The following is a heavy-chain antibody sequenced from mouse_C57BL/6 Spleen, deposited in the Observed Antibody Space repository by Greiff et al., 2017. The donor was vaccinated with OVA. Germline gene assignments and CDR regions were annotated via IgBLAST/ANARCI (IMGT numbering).Heavy chain of an antibody. CDR2: IYPGGGYT. Sequence: QVQLQQSGAELVRPGTSVKMSCKASGYTFTNYWIGWAKQRPGHGLEWIGDIYPGGGYTNYNEKFKGKATLTADKSSSTAYMQFSSLTSEDSAIYYCARGAIYYDYDWYFDVWGTGTTVTVSS. CDR3: ARGAIYYDYDWYFDV. D-gene: IGHD2-4*01. J-gene: IGHJ1*03. CDR1: GYTFTNYW. V-gene: IGHV1-63*01.